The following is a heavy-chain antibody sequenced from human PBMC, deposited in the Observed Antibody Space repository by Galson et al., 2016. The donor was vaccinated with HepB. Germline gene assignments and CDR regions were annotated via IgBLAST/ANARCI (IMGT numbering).Heavy chain of an antibody. CDR1: GFSVSDNY. J-gene: IGHJ4*02. V-gene: IGHV3-53*01. CDR3: ARDLRRSSSSSDY. CDR2: IYSDGWT. D-gene: IGHD6-6*01. Sequence: SLRLSCAVSGFSVSDNYMSWVRQAPGKGLEWVSLIYSDGWTHHAESVKGRFTISRDNAKNSLYLQMNSLRAEDTAVYYCARDLRRSSSSSDYWGQGTLVTVSS.